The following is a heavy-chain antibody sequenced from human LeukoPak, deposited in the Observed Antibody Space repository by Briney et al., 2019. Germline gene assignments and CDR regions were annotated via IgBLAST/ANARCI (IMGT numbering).Heavy chain of an antibody. Sequence: GASVKVSCKASGYTFTGYYMHWVRQAPGQGLEWMGWINPNSGGTNYAQKFQGWVTMTRDTSISTAYMELSRLRSDDTAAYYCARDRSIRRDGYNYDAFDIWGQGTMVTVSS. D-gene: IGHD5-24*01. V-gene: IGHV1-2*04. J-gene: IGHJ3*02. CDR2: INPNSGGT. CDR3: ARDRSIRRDGYNYDAFDI. CDR1: GYTFTGYY.